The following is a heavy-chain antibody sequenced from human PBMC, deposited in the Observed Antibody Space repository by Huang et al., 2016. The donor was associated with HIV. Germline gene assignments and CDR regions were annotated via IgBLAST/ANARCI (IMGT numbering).Heavy chain of an antibody. J-gene: IGHJ4*02. CDR3: ATGFDVFFDF. D-gene: IGHD3-9*01. CDR2: FDPEMGEK. V-gene: IGHV1-24*01. CDR1: EYTRTELS. Sequence: QVQLVQSRAEVKKPGASVNVSCKVSEYTRTELSIHWVRQPPGKGLEWMGCFDPEMGEKIYAQKFQGRVTMTEDTSTETAFMELSGLRPEDTAVYYCATGFDVFFDFWGQGTLVTVSS.